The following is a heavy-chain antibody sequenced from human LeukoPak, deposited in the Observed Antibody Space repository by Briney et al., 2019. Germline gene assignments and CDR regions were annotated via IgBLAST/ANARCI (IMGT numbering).Heavy chain of an antibody. CDR3: ARDQEYISSSTVAGMDV. CDR1: GYTFTSYY. J-gene: IGHJ6*02. V-gene: IGHV1-46*01. D-gene: IGHD6-6*01. Sequence: GASVKVSCKASGYTFTSYYMHWVRQAPRQGLEWMGIINPSGGSTSYAQKFQGRVTMTRDTSTSTVYMELSSLRSEDTAVYYCARDQEYISSSTVAGMDVWGQGTTVTVSS. CDR2: INPSGGST.